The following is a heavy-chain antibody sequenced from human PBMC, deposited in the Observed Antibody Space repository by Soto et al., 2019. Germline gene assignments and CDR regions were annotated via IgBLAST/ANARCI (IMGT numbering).Heavy chain of an antibody. J-gene: IGHJ3*02. V-gene: IGHV3-7*03. CDR2: IKQDGSEK. CDR3: ARDLAAAGHDAFDI. D-gene: IGHD6-13*01. Sequence: GESLKIPCAASGFTFSSYWMSWVRQAPGKGLEWVANIKQDGSEKYYVDSVKGRFTISRDNAKNSLYLQMNSLRAEDTAVYYCARDLAAAGHDAFDIWGQGTMVTVSS. CDR1: GFTFSSYW.